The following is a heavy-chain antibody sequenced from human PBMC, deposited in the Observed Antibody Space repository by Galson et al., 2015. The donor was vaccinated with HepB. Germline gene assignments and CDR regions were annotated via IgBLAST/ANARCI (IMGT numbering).Heavy chain of an antibody. D-gene: IGHD3-10*01. CDR2: INPSGEST. CDR3: APKRDGSGSFDS. V-gene: IGHV1-46*01. CDR1: GYTFTSYY. Sequence: SVKVSCKASGYTFTSYYMHWVRQAPGQGLEWMGRINPSGESTTYAQRFQGRVTTTRDTSTSLVYLELSSLRSDDTAVYYCAPKRDGSGSFDSWGQGTLVTVSS. J-gene: IGHJ4*02.